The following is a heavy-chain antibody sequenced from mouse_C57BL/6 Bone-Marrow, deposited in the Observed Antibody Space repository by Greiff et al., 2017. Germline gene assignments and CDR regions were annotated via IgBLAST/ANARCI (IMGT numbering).Heavy chain of an antibody. V-gene: IGHV1-55*01. D-gene: IGHD1-1*01. CDR1: GYTFTSYW. CDR2: IYPGSGST. CDR3: ARSRITTVVVDY. Sequence: VQLQQPGAELVKPGASVKMSCKASGYTFTSYWITWVKQRPGQGLEWIGDIYPGSGSTNYNEKFKSKATLTVDTSSSTAYMQLSSLTSEDSAVYYCARSRITTVVVDYWGQGTTLTVSS. J-gene: IGHJ2*01.